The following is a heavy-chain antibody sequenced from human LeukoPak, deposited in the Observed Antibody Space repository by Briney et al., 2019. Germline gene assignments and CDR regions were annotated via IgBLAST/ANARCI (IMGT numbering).Heavy chain of an antibody. CDR2: ISSYNGNT. Sequence: ASVKVSCKASGYTFTSYGISWVRQAPGRGLEWMGWISSYNGNTNYAQKLQGRVTMSTDTSTSTAYMELRSLRSDDTAVYYCASHPYYYGSGSYKYWFDPWGQGTLVTVSS. D-gene: IGHD3-10*01. CDR1: GYTFTSYG. CDR3: ASHPYYYGSGSYKYWFDP. V-gene: IGHV1-18*01. J-gene: IGHJ5*02.